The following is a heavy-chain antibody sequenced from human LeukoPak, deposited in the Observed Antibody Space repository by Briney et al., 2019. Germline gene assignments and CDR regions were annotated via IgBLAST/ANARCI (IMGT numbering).Heavy chain of an antibody. CDR2: ISGSGGST. J-gene: IGHJ4*02. D-gene: IGHD3-22*01. CDR3: AKGLRYYYDSSGYYYFDY. CDR1: GFTFSAYA. V-gene: IGHV3-23*01. Sequence: GGSLRLSCAASGFTFSAYAMSWVRQASGKGLECVSGISGSGGSTYCADSVKGRLTISRDNSKNTLYLQMNSLRAEDTAVYYCAKGLRYYYDSSGYYYFDYWGQGTLVTVSS.